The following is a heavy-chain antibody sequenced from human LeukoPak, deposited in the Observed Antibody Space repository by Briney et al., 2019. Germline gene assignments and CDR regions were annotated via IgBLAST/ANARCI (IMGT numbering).Heavy chain of an antibody. Sequence: GGSLRLSCAASGFTFDDYAMHWVRQAAGKGLEWVSGISWNSGSTGYVDSVKGRFTISRDNAKKSLYLQMNSLRAEDTALYYCAKEQNRFFDYWGQGTLVTVSS. CDR1: GFTFDDYA. J-gene: IGHJ4*02. CDR2: ISWNSGST. D-gene: IGHD1/OR15-1a*01. CDR3: AKEQNRFFDY. V-gene: IGHV3-9*01.